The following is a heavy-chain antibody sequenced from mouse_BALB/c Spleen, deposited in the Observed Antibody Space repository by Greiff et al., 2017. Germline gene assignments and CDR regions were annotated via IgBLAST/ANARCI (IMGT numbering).Heavy chain of an antibody. V-gene: IGHV1S135*01. CDR2: IDPFNGGT. CDR3: ARGWDAYFDY. CDR1: GYSFTSYY. Sequence: VQLQQSGPELMKPGASVKISCKASGYSFTSYYMHWVKQSHGKSLEWIGYIDPFNGGTSYNQKFKGKATLTVDKSSSTACMHLSSLTSEDSAVYYCARGWDAYFDYWGQGTTLTVSS. D-gene: IGHD4-1*01. J-gene: IGHJ2*01.